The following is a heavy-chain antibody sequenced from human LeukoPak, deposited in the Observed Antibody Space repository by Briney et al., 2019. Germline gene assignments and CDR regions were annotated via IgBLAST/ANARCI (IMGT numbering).Heavy chain of an antibody. V-gene: IGHV3-23*01. CDR3: AKDRVAGRRPLLELGY. CDR1: GFTFSSYA. CDR2: ISGSGGST. J-gene: IGHJ4*02. D-gene: IGHD6-19*01. Sequence: GGSLRLSCAASGFTFSSYAIIWVRQAPGKGLEWVSAISGSGGSTYYADSVEGRFTISRDNSKNTLYLQMNSLRAEDTAVYYCAKDRVAGRRPLLELGYWGQGTLVTVSS.